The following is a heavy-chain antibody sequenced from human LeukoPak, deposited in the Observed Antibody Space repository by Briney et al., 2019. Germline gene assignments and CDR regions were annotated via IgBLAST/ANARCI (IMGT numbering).Heavy chain of an antibody. CDR3: TRDVYYYGSGSYLNRDY. D-gene: IGHD3-10*01. CDR2: IRSKAYGGTT. CDR1: GFTFGDYA. V-gene: IGHV3-49*04. Sequence: PGGSLRLSCTASGFTFGDYAMSWVRQAPGKGLEWVGFIRSKAYGGTTEYAASVKGRFTISRDDSNSIAYLQMNRLKTEDTAVYYCTRDVYYYGSGSYLNRDYWGQGTLVTVSS. J-gene: IGHJ4*02.